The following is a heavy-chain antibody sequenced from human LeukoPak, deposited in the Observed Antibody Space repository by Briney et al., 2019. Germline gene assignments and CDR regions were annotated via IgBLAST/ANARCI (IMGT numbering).Heavy chain of an antibody. CDR1: GYTFTSYD. J-gene: IGHJ4*02. D-gene: IGHD3-22*01. CDR3: ARVLADYYDSSGIDY. V-gene: IGHV1-8*01. CDR2: MKPKSGNT. Sequence: ASVKVSCKASGYTFTSYDINWVRQATGQGLEWMGWMKPKSGNTGYAQKFQGRVTMTRNTSISTAYMELSRLRSEDTAVYYCARVLADYYDSSGIDYWGQGTLVTVSS.